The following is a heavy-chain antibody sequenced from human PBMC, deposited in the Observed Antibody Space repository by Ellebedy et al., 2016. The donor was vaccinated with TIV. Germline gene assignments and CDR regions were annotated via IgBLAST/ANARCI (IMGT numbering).Heavy chain of an antibody. D-gene: IGHD2-15*01. CDR3: ARGYCSAATCPYGMDV. Sequence: ASVKVSCXASGDTFGTYYVHWLRQAPGQGLEWMGIINPNLGTTSYAQKFQGRLTMTRDTSTSTVYMELSSLRSEDTAVYYCARGYCSAATCPYGMDVWGQGTTVTVSS. J-gene: IGHJ6*02. CDR1: GDTFGTYY. CDR2: INPNLGTT. V-gene: IGHV1-46*01.